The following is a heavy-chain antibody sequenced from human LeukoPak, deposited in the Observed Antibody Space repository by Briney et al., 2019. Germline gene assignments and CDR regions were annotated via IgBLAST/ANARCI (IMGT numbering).Heavy chain of an antibody. CDR3: VRDYYDSSGHHWGGPSGC. CDR2: IKWNGGST. D-gene: IGHD3-22*01. V-gene: IGHV3-20*04. J-gene: IGHJ4*02. CDR1: GFNSYDYA. Sequence: GGSLRLSCAASGFNSYDYAMSWVRHAPGKGLEWVSAIKWNGGSTDYTDSVKGRFTISRDNAKNSLYLQMTSLRTEDTALYYCVRDYYDSSGHHWGGPSGCWGQGTLVTVSA.